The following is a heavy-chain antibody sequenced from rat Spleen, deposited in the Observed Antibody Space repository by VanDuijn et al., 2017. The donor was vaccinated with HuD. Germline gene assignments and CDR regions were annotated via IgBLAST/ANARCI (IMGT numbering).Heavy chain of an antibody. Sequence: QVQLKESGPGLVQPSQTLSLTCTVSGFSLTSNGVSWVRQPPGKGLEWIAAISSGGSTYYNSALKSRLSISRNTSKRQVFLTMNSLQTEDTAIYFCTRDIIRGWYGMDAWGQGASVTVYS. J-gene: IGHJ4*01. CDR2: ISSGGST. V-gene: IGHV2S12*01. D-gene: IGHD4-3*01. CDR3: TRDIIRGWYGMDA. CDR1: GFSLTSNG.